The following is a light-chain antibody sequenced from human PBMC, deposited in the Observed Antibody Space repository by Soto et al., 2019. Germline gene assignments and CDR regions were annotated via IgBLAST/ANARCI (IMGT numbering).Light chain of an antibody. Sequence: DIQMTQSPSSLSASVGDRVTITCRASQSISSYLNWYQQKPGKAPKLLIYAASSLQSGVPSRFSGSGFGTEFTLTISSLQPDDFATYYCQQYKTYSGTFGQGTTVDIK. CDR1: QSISSY. J-gene: IGKJ1*01. V-gene: IGKV1-39*01. CDR3: QQYKTYSGT. CDR2: AAS.